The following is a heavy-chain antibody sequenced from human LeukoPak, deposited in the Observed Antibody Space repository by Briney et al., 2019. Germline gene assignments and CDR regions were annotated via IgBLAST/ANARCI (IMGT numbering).Heavy chain of an antibody. Sequence: GGSLRLSCAASGFTFSSYAMSWVRQAPGKGLEWVSAISGSGGSTYYADSVKGRFTISRDNSKNTLYLQMNSLRAEDTAVYYCAKDFEDIVVVPAAMPFDYWGQGTLVTVSS. CDR2: ISGSGGST. CDR1: GFTFSSYA. D-gene: IGHD2-2*01. V-gene: IGHV3-23*01. CDR3: AKDFEDIVVVPAAMPFDY. J-gene: IGHJ4*02.